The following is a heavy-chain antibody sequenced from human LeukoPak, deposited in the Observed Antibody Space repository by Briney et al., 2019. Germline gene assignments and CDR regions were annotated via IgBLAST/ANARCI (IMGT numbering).Heavy chain of an antibody. V-gene: IGHV1-69*13. CDR3: ARAQKNGDYADNRFDP. Sequence: ASVKVSCKASGDTFSSYAITWVRQTPGQGLEWMGGIIPLFGTSNYAQKFQGRVTITADESTSTAYMELSSLRSEDTAVYYCARAQKNGDYADNRFDPWGQGTLVTVSS. CDR2: IIPLFGTS. CDR1: GDTFSSYA. J-gene: IGHJ5*02. D-gene: IGHD4-17*01.